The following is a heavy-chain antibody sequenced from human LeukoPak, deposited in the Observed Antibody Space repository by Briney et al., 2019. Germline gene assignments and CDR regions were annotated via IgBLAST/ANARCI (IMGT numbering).Heavy chain of an antibody. Sequence: ASVKVSCKASGYTFTSYAMNWVRQAPGQGLEWMGWINTNTGNPTYAQGFTGRFVFSLDTSVSTAYLQISSLKAEDTAVYYCARVTGITMIVVVPPDIWGQGTMVTVSS. CDR1: GYTFTSYA. V-gene: IGHV7-4-1*02. CDR3: ARVTGITMIVVVPPDI. CDR2: INTNTGNP. D-gene: IGHD3-22*01. J-gene: IGHJ3*02.